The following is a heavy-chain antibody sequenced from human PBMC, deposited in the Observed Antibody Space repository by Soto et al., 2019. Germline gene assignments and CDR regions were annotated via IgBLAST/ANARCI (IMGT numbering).Heavy chain of an antibody. CDR2: IWYDGSNK. CDR1: GFTFSSYG. CDR3: ARDYYDFWSGPYYYYGMDV. D-gene: IGHD3-3*01. Sequence: GGSLRLSCAASGFTFSSYGMHWVRQAPGKGLEWVAVIWYDGSNKYYADSVKGRFTISRDNSKNTLYLQMNSLRAEDTAVYYCARDYYDFWSGPYYYYGMDVWCQGTTVTVSS. J-gene: IGHJ6*02. V-gene: IGHV3-33*01.